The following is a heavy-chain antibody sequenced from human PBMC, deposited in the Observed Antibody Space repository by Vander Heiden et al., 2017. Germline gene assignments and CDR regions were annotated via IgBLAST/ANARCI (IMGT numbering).Heavy chain of an antibody. Sequence: QVQPVESGGGVVQPGRSLRLSCAASGFTFSGYAMHWVRQAPGKGLEWVAVISYDGSNKYYADSVKGRFTISRDNSKNTLYLQMNSLRAEDRAVYYCARSRTDYYDSSGYYCPYWCQGTLVTLSS. V-gene: IGHV3-30-3*01. D-gene: IGHD3-22*01. CDR3: ARSRTDYYDSSGYYCPY. CDR1: GFTFSGYA. J-gene: IGHJ4*02. CDR2: ISYDGSNK.